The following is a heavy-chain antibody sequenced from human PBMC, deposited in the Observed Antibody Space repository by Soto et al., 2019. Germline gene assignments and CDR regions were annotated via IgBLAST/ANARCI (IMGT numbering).Heavy chain of an antibody. J-gene: IGHJ6*02. D-gene: IGHD3-10*01. CDR2: IIPIFGTA. V-gene: IGHV1-69*06. CDR1: GGTFSSYA. CDR3: ARAIWFGEEWGVHYCYGMDV. Sequence: QVQLVQSGAEVKKPGSSVKVSCKASGGTFSSYAISWVRQAPGQGLEWMGGIIPIFGTANYAQKFQGRVTITADKSTSTAYMELSSLRSEDTAVYYCARAIWFGEEWGVHYCYGMDVWGQGTTVTVSS.